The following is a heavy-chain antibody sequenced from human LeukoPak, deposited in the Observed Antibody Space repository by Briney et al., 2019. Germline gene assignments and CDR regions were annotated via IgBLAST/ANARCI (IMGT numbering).Heavy chain of an antibody. CDR1: GFTFSNYW. J-gene: IGHJ4*02. D-gene: IGHD5-12*01. CDR3: AKDRPFGGSDPGSFDC. V-gene: IGHV3-7*03. Sequence: PGGSLRLSCAASGFTFSNYWMSWVRQAPGKGLEWVANIKEDGSEKYYVDSVKGRFTISRDNAKNSLSLQVNSLRAEDTALYYCAKDRPFGGSDPGSFDCWGQGTLVTVSS. CDR2: IKEDGSEK.